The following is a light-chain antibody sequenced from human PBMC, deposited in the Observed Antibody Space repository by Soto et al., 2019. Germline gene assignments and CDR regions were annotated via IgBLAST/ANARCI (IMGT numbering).Light chain of an antibody. Sequence: EIVLTQSPATLSVSPGERATLSCRASQGVSTNLAWYQQKPGQGPRLLMYGASTRATGIPARFSGSGSGTEFTLNISSLQPEDFALYYCQQYNNWPPRRTFGQGTKVDIK. CDR1: QGVSTN. CDR2: GAS. CDR3: QQYNNWPPRRT. J-gene: IGKJ1*01. V-gene: IGKV3-15*01.